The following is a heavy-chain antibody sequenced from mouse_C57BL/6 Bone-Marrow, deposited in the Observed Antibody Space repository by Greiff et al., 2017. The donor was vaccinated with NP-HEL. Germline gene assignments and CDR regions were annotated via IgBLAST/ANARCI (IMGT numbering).Heavy chain of an antibody. D-gene: IGHD2-4*01. J-gene: IGHJ1*03. CDR2: IYPGDGDT. V-gene: IGHV1-82*01. CDR3: ARRDYGRYFDV. Sequence: VQLQQSGPELVKPGASVKISCKASGYAFSSSWMNWVKQRPGKGLEWIGRIYPGDGDTNYNGKFKGKATLTADKSSSTAYMQLSSLTSEDSAVYFCARRDYGRYFDVWGTGTTVTVSS. CDR1: GYAFSSSW.